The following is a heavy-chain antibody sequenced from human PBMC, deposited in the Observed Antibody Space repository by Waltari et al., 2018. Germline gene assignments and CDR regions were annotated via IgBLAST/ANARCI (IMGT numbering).Heavy chain of an antibody. CDR1: GYSISSGYY. CDR2: IYHSGST. V-gene: IGHV4-38-2*01. Sequence: QVQLQESGPGLVKPSETLSLTCAVSGYSISSGYYWGWIRQPPGKGLEWIGSIYHSGSTYYNPSLKSRVTISVDTSKNQFSLKLSSVTAADTAVYYCARSYYYDSSGYYYIWGQGTLVTVSS. D-gene: IGHD3-22*01. CDR3: ARSYYYDSSGYYYI. J-gene: IGHJ4*02.